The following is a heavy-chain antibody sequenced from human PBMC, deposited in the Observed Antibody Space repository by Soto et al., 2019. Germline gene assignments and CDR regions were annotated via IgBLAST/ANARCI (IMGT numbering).Heavy chain of an antibody. Sequence: PSETLSLTCTVSGGSISSGGYYWSWIHQHPGKGLEWIGYIYYSGSTYYNPSLKSRVTISVDTSKNQFSLKLSSVTAADTAVYYCTTQGFGGLHGLVDVWGQGTTATVSS. CDR2: IYYSGST. CDR3: TTQGFGGLHGLVDV. V-gene: IGHV4-31*02. CDR1: GGSISSGGYY. J-gene: IGHJ6*02. D-gene: IGHD3-10*01.